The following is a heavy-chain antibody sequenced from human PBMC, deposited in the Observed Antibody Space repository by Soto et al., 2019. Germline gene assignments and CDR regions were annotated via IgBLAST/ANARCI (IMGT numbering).Heavy chain of an antibody. Sequence: EVQLVESGGGLLQPGGSLRLSCAASGFTFSSYEMNWVRQAPGKGLEWVSYISSSGSTIYYADSVKGRFTISRDNAKNSLYLQMNSLRAEDTAVYYCARDGPPKAGTYYFDYWGQGTLVTVSS. V-gene: IGHV3-48*03. CDR2: ISSSGSTI. CDR1: GFTFSSYE. J-gene: IGHJ4*02. CDR3: ARDGPPKAGTYYFDY. D-gene: IGHD6-13*01.